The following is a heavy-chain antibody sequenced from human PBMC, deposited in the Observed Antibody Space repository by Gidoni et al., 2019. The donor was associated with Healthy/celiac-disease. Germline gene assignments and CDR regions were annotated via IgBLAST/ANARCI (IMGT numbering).Heavy chain of an antibody. J-gene: IGHJ4*02. Sequence: QVQLQESGPGLVKPSQTLSLTCTVSGGSISSGSYYWSLIRQPAGKVLEWIGLIYTSGRTNYNPSPKSRVTIPVDTSKNHFSLKLSSVTAADTAVYYCARGLGGFDYWGQGTLVTVSS. CDR3: ARGLGGFDY. D-gene: IGHD2-15*01. CDR1: GGSISSGSYY. CDR2: IYTSGRT. V-gene: IGHV4-61*02.